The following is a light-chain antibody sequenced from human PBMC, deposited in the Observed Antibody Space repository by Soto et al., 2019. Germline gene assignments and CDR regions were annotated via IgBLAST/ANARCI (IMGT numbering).Light chain of an antibody. Sequence: DIQMTQSPATLSASVGDRVTITCRASQSISSWLAWYQQKPGKVPKLLIDDASSLESGVPSRFSGSGSGTEFTLTISSLQPDDFATYDCQQYNTYPWTFGRGTKVEIK. CDR1: QSISSW. CDR3: QQYNTYPWT. V-gene: IGKV1-5*01. J-gene: IGKJ1*01. CDR2: DAS.